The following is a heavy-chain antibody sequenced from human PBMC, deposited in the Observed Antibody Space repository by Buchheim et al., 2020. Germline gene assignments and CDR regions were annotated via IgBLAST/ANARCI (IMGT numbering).Heavy chain of an antibody. CDR2: MTGSGSPI. Sequence: EVQLVEFGGGLVQPGGSLRLSCAASGFSFSSHSMNWVRQAPGKGLEWISYMTGSGSPIYYADSVKGRFTISRDNAKKSLYLQMNSLRPEDTAMYYCEREVPFDYWGQGTL. CDR3: EREVPFDY. CDR1: GFSFSSHS. V-gene: IGHV3-48*01. J-gene: IGHJ4*02.